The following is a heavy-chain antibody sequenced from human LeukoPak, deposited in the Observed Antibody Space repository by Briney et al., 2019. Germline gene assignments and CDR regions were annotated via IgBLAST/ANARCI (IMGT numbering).Heavy chain of an antibody. Sequence: MTSETLSLTCTVSGGSISSYYWSWIRQPPGKGLEWIGYIYYSGSTNYNPSLKSRVTISVDTSKNQFSLKLSSVTAADTAVYYCARRYPRGSPLAHYGWFDPWGQGTLVTVSS. CDR3: ARRYPRGSPLAHYGWFDP. CDR2: IYYSGST. D-gene: IGHD4-17*01. CDR1: GGSISSYY. J-gene: IGHJ5*02. V-gene: IGHV4-59*12.